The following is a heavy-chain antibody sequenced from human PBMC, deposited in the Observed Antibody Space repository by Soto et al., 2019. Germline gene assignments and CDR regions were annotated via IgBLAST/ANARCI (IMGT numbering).Heavy chain of an antibody. CDR3: AKVLGVGGNYYYYGMDV. Sequence: GGSLRLSCAASGFTFDDYAMHWVRQAPGKGLEWVSLISWDGGGTYYADSVKGRFTISRDNSKNSLYLQMNSLRAEDTALYYCAKVLGVGGNYYYYGMDVWGQGTTVTVSS. D-gene: IGHD2-15*01. J-gene: IGHJ6*02. V-gene: IGHV3-43D*04. CDR2: ISWDGGGT. CDR1: GFTFDDYA.